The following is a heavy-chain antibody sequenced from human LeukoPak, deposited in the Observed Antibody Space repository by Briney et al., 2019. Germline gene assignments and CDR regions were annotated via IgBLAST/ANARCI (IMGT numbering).Heavy chain of an antibody. V-gene: IGHV3-21*01. Sequence: GGSLRLSCAASGFTFSSYSMSWVRQAPGKGLEWVSSISSSSSYIYYADSVKGRFTISRDNAKNSLYLQMNSLRAEDTAVYYCARGLTCSGGSCYFDVWGQGTTVTVSS. J-gene: IGHJ6*02. CDR3: ARGLTCSGGSCYFDV. D-gene: IGHD2-15*01. CDR2: ISSSSSYI. CDR1: GFTFSSYS.